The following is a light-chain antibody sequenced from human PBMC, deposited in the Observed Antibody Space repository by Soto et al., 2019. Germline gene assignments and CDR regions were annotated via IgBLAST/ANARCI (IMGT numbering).Light chain of an antibody. J-gene: IGKJ1*01. CDR1: QSASTF. V-gene: IGKV1-5*01. Sequence: HIPKWPSPLSASIGNSVNITCRASQSASTFLAWYQQKPGQAPKLLIYDASTLQSGVPSRFSASGSGTEFALTISGLQPDDFAVYYCQLDNRYAVTFGQGTKVDIK. CDR3: QLDNRYAVT. CDR2: DAS.